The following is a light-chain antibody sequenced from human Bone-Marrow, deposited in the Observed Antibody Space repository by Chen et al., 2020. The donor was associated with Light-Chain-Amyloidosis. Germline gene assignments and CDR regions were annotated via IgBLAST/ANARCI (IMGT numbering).Light chain of an antibody. V-gene: IGKV3-15*01. Sequence: EIVMTQSPVTLSVSPGERATLSCRASQSVNNHLAWYQQKPGQTPRLLIYGASTRAPATPTRKSGSGSGTEFTLTISSLKSEDVAVYYCQQYYDWRTFGPGTKVHI. CDR3: QQYYDWRT. CDR2: GAS. CDR1: QSVNNH. J-gene: IGKJ3*01.